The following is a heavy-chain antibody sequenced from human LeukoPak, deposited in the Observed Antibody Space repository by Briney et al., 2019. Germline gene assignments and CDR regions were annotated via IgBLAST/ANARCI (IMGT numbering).Heavy chain of an antibody. J-gene: IGHJ4*02. V-gene: IGHV1-46*01. CDR1: GYTFTSYY. Sequence: ASVKVSCKASGYTFTSYYMHWVRQAPGQGLEWMGIINPSGGSTSYAQKFQGRVTMTRDTSTSTVYMELSSLRSEDTAVYYCARAPTPPGITMIVVVHFDYWGQGTLVTVSS. D-gene: IGHD3-22*01. CDR3: ARAPTPPGITMIVVVHFDY. CDR2: INPSGGST.